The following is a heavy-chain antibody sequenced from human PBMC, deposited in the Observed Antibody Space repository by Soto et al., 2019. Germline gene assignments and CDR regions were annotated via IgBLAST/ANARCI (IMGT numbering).Heavy chain of an antibody. D-gene: IGHD3-22*01. CDR2: ISYDGSNK. Sequence: GGSLRLSCAASGFTFSSYAMHWVRQAPGKGLEWVAVISYDGSNKYYADSVKGRFTISRDNSKNTLYLQMNSLRAEDTAVYYCARNAYSSGYYDNWFDPWGQGTQVTVSS. CDR1: GFTFSSYA. V-gene: IGHV3-30-3*01. CDR3: ARNAYSSGYYDNWFDP. J-gene: IGHJ5*02.